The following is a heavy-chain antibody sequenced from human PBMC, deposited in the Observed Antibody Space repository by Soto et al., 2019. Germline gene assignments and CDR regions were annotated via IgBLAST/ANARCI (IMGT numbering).Heavy chain of an antibody. CDR2: ISPKSGGT. Sequence: ASVKVSCKASGYSFIDYYMHWVRQAPGQGFEWMGRISPKSGGTNYAQKFEGRVTMTWDTSLNTAYMELSSLISEDTAVYYCARPPGYISDWYYFDLWGQGTLVTVSS. D-gene: IGHD3-9*01. CDR1: GYSFIDYY. CDR3: ARPPGYISDWYYFDL. V-gene: IGHV1-2*02. J-gene: IGHJ4*02.